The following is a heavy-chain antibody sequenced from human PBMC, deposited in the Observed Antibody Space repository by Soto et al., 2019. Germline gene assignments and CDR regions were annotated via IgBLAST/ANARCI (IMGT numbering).Heavy chain of an antibody. CDR1: GGSISSYY. J-gene: IGHJ4*02. CDR3: ARARTGSGYYYGGGGVFDY. V-gene: IGHV4-59*01. CDR2: IYYSGST. D-gene: IGHD3-22*01. Sequence: QVQLQESGPGLVKPSETLSLTCTVSGGSISSYYWSWIRQPPGKGLEWIGYIYYSGSTNYNPSLKSRVTRSLDTSKNQFSLKLSSVTAADTAVYYCARARTGSGYYYGGGGVFDYWGQGTLVTVSS.